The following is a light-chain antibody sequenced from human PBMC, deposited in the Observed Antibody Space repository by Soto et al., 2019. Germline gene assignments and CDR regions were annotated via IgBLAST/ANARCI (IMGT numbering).Light chain of an antibody. Sequence: VLTQSPGTLSLPPGERATLSCRAGQSVSSGYLAWYQQKPGQAPRLLIYATYTRATGIPDRFSGSGSGTDFTLTISRLQPEDFAVYYCQQYGPSPLYTFGQGTKLEIK. CDR1: QSVSSGY. V-gene: IGKV3-20*01. J-gene: IGKJ2*01. CDR3: QQYGPSPLYT. CDR2: ATY.